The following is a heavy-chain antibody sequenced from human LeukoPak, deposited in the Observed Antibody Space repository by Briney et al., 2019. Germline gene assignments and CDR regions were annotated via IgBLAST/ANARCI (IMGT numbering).Heavy chain of an antibody. Sequence: GGSLRLSCTASGFTFGDYAMSWVRQAPGKGLEWVGFIRSKAYGGTTEYAASVKGRFTISRDDSKSIAYLQMNSLKTEDTAVYYCTRGWGFWSGYYFDYWGQGTLVTVSS. CDR2: IRSKAYGGTT. D-gene: IGHD3-3*01. CDR3: TRGWGFWSGYYFDY. CDR1: GFTFGDYA. J-gene: IGHJ4*02. V-gene: IGHV3-49*04.